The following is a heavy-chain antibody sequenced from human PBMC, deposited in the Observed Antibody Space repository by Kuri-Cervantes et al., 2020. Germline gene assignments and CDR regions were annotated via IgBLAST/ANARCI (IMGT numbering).Heavy chain of an antibody. V-gene: IGHV4-4*02. CDR1: SASLRSNRW. Sequence: SQTLSLTCGVPSASLRSNRWWPWVRQPPGKGLESIGEIYHSGRSNYNPSLKSRLTVSGDKSKKQFSLKLSSVTAADTAVYYCASPIVGAEDDWYFDLWGRGTLVTVSS. CDR3: ASPIVGAEDDWYFDL. J-gene: IGHJ2*01. CDR2: IYHSGRS. D-gene: IGHD1-26*01.